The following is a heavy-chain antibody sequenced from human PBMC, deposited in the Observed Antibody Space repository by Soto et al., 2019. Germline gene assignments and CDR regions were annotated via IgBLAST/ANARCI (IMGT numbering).Heavy chain of an antibody. CDR2: ISSRSAYI. Sequence: GGSLRLSCEGFGFTFSSHSMNWVRQAPGKGLEWVSSISSRSAYIYYADSLKGRFTISRDNAKNSLYLQMNSLRADDPAVYYCARDASAGPEYIDFWGQGTLVTVSS. J-gene: IGHJ4*02. V-gene: IGHV3-21*01. CDR1: GFTFSSHS. D-gene: IGHD6-13*01. CDR3: ARDASAGPEYIDF.